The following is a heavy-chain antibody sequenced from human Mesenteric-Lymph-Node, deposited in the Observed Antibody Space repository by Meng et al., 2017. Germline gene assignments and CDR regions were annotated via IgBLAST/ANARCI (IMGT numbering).Heavy chain of an antibody. CDR2: IRGSGVTT. CDR3: ARDPNGDYLGAFDF. V-gene: IGHV3-23*01. J-gene: IGHJ3*01. Sequence: GGSLRLSCAASGFTFSLYAMAWVRQAPGKGLEWVSGIRGSGVTTAYADSVKGRFTISRDNSKDTLYLQMNNLRVEDTAVYYCARDPNGDYLGAFDFWGQGTMVTVSS. D-gene: IGHD4-17*01. CDR1: GFTFSLYA.